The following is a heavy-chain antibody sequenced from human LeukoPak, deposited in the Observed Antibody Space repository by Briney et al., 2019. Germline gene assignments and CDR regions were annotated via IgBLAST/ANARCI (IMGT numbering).Heavy chain of an antibody. J-gene: IGHJ4*02. D-gene: IGHD3-3*01. V-gene: IGHV1-8*01. Sequence: ASVKVSCKAPGYTFTSYDINWVRQATGQGLEWMGWMNPNSGNTGYAQKFQGRVTMTRNTSISTAYMELSSLRSEDTAVYYCARTNTIFGVVNDYWGQGTLVTVSS. CDR2: MNPNSGNT. CDR1: GYTFTSYD. CDR3: ARTNTIFGVVNDY.